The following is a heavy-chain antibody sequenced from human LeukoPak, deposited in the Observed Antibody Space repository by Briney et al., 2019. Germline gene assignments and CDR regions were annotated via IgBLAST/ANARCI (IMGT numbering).Heavy chain of an antibody. CDR1: GYTFTSYY. J-gene: IGHJ4*02. CDR2: ISPSGGST. D-gene: IGHD3-9*01. V-gene: IGHV1-46*01. CDR3: ARANYDILTGSAPPRY. Sequence: ASVKVSCKASGYTFTSYYMHWVRQAPGQGLEWMGIISPSGGSTSYAQKFQGRVTMTRDTSTSTVYMELSSLGSEDTAVYYCARANYDILTGSAPPRYWGQGTLVTVSS.